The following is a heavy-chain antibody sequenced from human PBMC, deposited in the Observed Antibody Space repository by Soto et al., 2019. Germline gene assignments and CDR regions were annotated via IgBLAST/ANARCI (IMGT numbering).Heavy chain of an antibody. D-gene: IGHD1-26*01. CDR3: ARDAAVGLFDY. J-gene: IGHJ4*02. V-gene: IGHV1-18*01. Sequence: GASVKVSCKASGYTFTSYGISWVRQAPGQGLEWMGWISAYNGNTKYEQKLQGRVTMTTDTSTSTAYMELRSLRSDDTAVYYCARDAAVGLFDYWGQGTLVTSPQ. CDR2: ISAYNGNT. CDR1: GYTFTSYG.